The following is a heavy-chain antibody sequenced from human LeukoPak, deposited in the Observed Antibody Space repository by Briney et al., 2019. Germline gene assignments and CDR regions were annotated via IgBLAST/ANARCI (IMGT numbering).Heavy chain of an antibody. V-gene: IGHV4-4*07. Sequence: SETLSLTCTVSGGSISSYYWSWIRQPAGKGLESIGHISTSGSTNYNPSPKSRVTISVDTSKNQFSLKLSSVTAADTAVYYCARDSNYGSGTAHWFDPWGQGTLVTVSS. CDR3: ARDSNYGSGTAHWFDP. CDR1: GGSISSYY. D-gene: IGHD3-10*01. J-gene: IGHJ5*02. CDR2: ISTSGST.